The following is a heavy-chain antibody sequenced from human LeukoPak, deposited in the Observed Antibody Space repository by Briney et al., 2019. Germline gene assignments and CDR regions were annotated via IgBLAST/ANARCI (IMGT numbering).Heavy chain of an antibody. D-gene: IGHD2-2*01. Sequence: ASVKVSCKASGYTFTNYGITWVRQAPGQGPEWMGWISVHNGNTNYAQKVQGRVSMTTDTSTSTAYMELRSLRSDDTAVYYCARGYCSSTSCYWSWFDPWGQGNLVTVSS. V-gene: IGHV1-18*01. CDR2: ISVHNGNT. CDR3: ARGYCSSTSCYWSWFDP. CDR1: GYTFTNYG. J-gene: IGHJ5*02.